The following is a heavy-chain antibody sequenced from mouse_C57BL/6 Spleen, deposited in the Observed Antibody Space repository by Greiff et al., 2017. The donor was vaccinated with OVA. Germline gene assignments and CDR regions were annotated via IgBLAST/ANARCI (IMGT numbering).Heavy chain of an antibody. D-gene: IGHD1-1*01. V-gene: IGHV1-59*01. CDR1: GYTFTSYW. Sequence: QVQLQQPGAELVRPGTSVKLSCKASGYTFTSYWMHWVKQRPGQGLEWIGVIDPSDSYTNYNQKFKGKATLTVDTSSSTAYMQLSSLTSEDSAVYYCANGSSYAMDYWGQGTSVTVSS. CDR2: IDPSDSYT. J-gene: IGHJ4*01. CDR3: ANGSSYAMDY.